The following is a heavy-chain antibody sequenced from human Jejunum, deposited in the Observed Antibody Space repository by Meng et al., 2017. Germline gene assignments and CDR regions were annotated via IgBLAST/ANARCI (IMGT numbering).Heavy chain of an antibody. J-gene: IGHJ4*02. Sequence: QLMEAGPGLGNPSGTLSLTCTVSGDSITTNTYWSWVRQSPEKGLEWIGQIDHRGSPYYNPSLKSRVTMSVDKSKSQVSLQLTSVTAADTAVYYCAKHGGYYQHYWGQGTLVTVSS. CDR3: AKHGGYYQHY. D-gene: IGHD3-22*01. V-gene: IGHV4-4*02. CDR2: IDHRGSP. CDR1: GDSITTNTY.